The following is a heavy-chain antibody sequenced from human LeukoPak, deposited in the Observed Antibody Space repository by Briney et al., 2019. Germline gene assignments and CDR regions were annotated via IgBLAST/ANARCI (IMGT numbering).Heavy chain of an antibody. V-gene: IGHV3-11*01. Sequence: GGSLRLSCVASGFTFRDYYMSWIRQAPGKGVEWFSYISSSGITIYYADSVKGRFTISRDNAKNSLSLQMNSLRAEDTAVYYCAREGGSYHLDYWGQGTLVTVSS. CDR3: AREGGSYHLDY. CDR1: GFTFRDYY. D-gene: IGHD1-26*01. CDR2: ISSSGITI. J-gene: IGHJ4*02.